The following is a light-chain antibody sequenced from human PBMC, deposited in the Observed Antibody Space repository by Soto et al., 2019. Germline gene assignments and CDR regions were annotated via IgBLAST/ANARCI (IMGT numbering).Light chain of an antibody. CDR3: ASYTSSSTWV. V-gene: IGLV2-14*03. J-gene: IGLJ3*02. CDR1: NSDVGAYNY. Sequence: QAVVSQPASVSGSPGQSITISCTGTNSDVGAYNYVSWYQHYPGKAPKLMIYDVSNRPSGVSNRFSGSKSGNTASLTISGLQAEDEADYYCASYTSSSTWVFGGGTQLTVL. CDR2: DVS.